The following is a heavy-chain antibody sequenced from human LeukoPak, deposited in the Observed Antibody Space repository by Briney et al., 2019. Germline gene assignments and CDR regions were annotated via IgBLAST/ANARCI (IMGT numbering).Heavy chain of an antibody. J-gene: IGHJ3*01. Sequence: PSQTLSLTCTVSGGSIRSGDYYWSWIRQPAGKGLEWIGRIYARGKSNYNPSLNSRVTMSIDTSRNQFFLSVRSVTAADTGVYYCARSMGRVPTRRDDDAFDVWGLGTMVTVSS. CDR1: GGSIRSGDYY. V-gene: IGHV4-61*02. D-gene: IGHD2-2*01. CDR2: IYARGKS. CDR3: ARSMGRVPTRRDDDAFDV.